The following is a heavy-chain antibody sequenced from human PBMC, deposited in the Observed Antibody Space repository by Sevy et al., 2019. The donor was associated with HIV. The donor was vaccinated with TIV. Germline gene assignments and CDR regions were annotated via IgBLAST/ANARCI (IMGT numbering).Heavy chain of an antibody. CDR1: GDSISSYY. J-gene: IGHJ4*02. D-gene: IGHD6-19*01. CDR2: LYYSGIT. Sequence: SETLSLTCTVSGDSISSYYWSWIRQPPGKGLEWIGYLYYSGITNYNPSLKNRVTISGDTSKNQFSLKLSSVTAADTAVYYCARGLAYYFDYWGQGTLVTVSS. V-gene: IGHV4-59*01. CDR3: ARGLAYYFDY.